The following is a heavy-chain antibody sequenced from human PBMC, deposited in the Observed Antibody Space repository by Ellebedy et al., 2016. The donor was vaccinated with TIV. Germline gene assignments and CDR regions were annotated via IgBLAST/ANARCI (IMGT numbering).Heavy chain of an antibody. CDR3: ARGGYGRPFDC. CDR2: IKQDGSEK. Sequence: GGSLRLSCAASGFTFSNYWMKWVRQAPGKGLEWVANIKQDGSEKYYVDSVKGRFTISRDNAKNSLFLQMNSLRVGDTAVYFCARGGYGRPFDCWGQGTLVTVSS. D-gene: IGHD5-12*01. CDR1: GFTFSNYW. V-gene: IGHV3-7*03. J-gene: IGHJ4*02.